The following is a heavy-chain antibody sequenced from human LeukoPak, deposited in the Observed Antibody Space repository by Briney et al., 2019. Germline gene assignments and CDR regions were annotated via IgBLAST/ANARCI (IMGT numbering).Heavy chain of an antibody. CDR1: GGTFSSYA. V-gene: IGHV1-69*04. D-gene: IGHD5-18*01. CDR3: AGDQAYSYGRFYYFDY. Sequence: GASVKVSCKASGGTFSSYAISWVRQAPGQGLEWMGRIIPILGIANYAQKFQGRVTITADKSTSTAYMELSSLRSEDTAVYYCAGDQAYSYGRFYYFDYWGQGTLVTVSS. J-gene: IGHJ4*02. CDR2: IIPILGIA.